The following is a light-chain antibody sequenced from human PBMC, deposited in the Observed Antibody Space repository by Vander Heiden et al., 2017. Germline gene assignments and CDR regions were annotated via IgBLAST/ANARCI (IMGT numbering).Light chain of an antibody. J-gene: IGKJ1*01. V-gene: IGKV4-1*01. CDR3: QQDDSAPWT. Sequence: DIVMTQSPDFLAVSLGERATINCKSSQSVLYSSNNKNYLAWYQQKPGQPPKLLIYWASTRESGVPDRFSGSGSGTDFTLTISSLQAEDVAVYYCQQDDSAPWTFGQGTKVEIK. CDR2: WAS. CDR1: QSVLYSSNNKNY.